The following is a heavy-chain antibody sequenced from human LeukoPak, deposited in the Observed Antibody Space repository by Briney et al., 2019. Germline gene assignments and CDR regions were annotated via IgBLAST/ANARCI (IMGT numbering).Heavy chain of an antibody. V-gene: IGHV3-53*01. J-gene: IGHJ6*03. CDR3: ARSRGRDGYKDYYYYMDV. CDR1: GFSFSSYE. Sequence: PGGSLRLSCAASGFSFSSYEMNWFRQAPGKGLEWVSVIYSGGNTYYADSVKGRFTISRDTSKNTLYLQMDSLRAEDTAVYFCARSRGRDGYKDYYYYMDVWGKGTTVTVSS. D-gene: IGHD5-24*01. CDR2: IYSGGNT.